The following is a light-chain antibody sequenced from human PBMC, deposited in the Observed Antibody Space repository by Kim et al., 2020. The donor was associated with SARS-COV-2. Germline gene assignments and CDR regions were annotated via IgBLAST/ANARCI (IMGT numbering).Light chain of an antibody. Sequence: QSVLTQPPSVSGTPGQRVTISCSGSSSNIGSDSVDWYQQLPGTAPKRLIYGNNQRPSGVPDRFSGSKSGTSASLAISGLQSEDEADYYCAAWDDSLKGPVFGGGTQLTVL. CDR2: GNN. CDR3: AAWDDSLKGPV. V-gene: IGLV1-44*01. CDR1: SSNIGSDS. J-gene: IGLJ3*02.